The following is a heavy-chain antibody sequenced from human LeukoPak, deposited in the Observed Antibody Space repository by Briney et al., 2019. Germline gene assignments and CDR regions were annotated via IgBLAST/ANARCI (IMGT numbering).Heavy chain of an antibody. CDR2: IKQDGSEK. CDR1: EFTFTNYW. V-gene: IGHV3-7*03. CDR3: ARAEGPYDSSVRLFDY. J-gene: IGHJ4*02. D-gene: IGHD3-22*01. Sequence: GGSLRLSCAASEFTFTNYWMSWVRQAPGKGLEWVANIKQDGSEKYYVDSVKGRFTISRDNAKNSLYLQMNSLRAEDTAVYYCARAEGPYDSSVRLFDYWGQGTLVTVSS.